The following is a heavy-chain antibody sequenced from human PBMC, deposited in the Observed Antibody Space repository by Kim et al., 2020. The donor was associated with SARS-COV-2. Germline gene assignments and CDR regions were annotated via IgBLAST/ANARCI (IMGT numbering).Heavy chain of an antibody. CDR1: GFTFSSYA. CDR2: IWYDGSNK. CDR3: AKDLRYSSRQPWFDP. Sequence: GGSLRLSCAASGFTFSSYAMHWVRQAPGKGLEWVAVIWYDGSNKYYADSVKGRFTISRDNSKNTLYLQMNSLRAEDTAVYYCAKDLRYSSRQPWFDPWGQGTLVTVSS. V-gene: IGHV3-33*06. J-gene: IGHJ5*02. D-gene: IGHD6-13*01.